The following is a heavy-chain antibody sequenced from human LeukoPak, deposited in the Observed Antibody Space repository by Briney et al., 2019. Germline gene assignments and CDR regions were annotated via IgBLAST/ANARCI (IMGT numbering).Heavy chain of an antibody. J-gene: IGHJ4*02. Sequence: PSETLSLTCTVSGGSISTYYWGWIRQPAGKGLEWIGRIYSGSTNYNPSLKNRATMSVDTSKNQFSLKLSSVTAADTAIYYCARVPGGATWHIDYWGQGTLVTVSS. CDR1: GGSISTYY. D-gene: IGHD3-16*01. V-gene: IGHV4-4*07. CDR2: IYSGST. CDR3: ARVPGGATWHIDY.